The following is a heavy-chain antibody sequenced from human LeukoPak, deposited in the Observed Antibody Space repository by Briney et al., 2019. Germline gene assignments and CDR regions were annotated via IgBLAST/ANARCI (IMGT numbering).Heavy chain of an antibody. J-gene: IGHJ6*02. CDR1: GFSLSTSGVG. CDR2: IYWNDDK. CDR3: AHITVAYGDYYYGMDV. D-gene: IGHD4-17*01. Sequence: SGPTLVKPTQTLTLTCTFSGFSLSTSGVGVGLIRQPPGKALEWLSLIYWNDDKRYSPSLKSRLTITKDTSKNQVVLTMTNMDPVDTATYYCAHITVAYGDYYYGMDVWGQGTTVTVSS. V-gene: IGHV2-5*01.